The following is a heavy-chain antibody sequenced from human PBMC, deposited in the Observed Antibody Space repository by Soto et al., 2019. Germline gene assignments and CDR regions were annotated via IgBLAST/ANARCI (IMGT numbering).Heavy chain of an antibody. CDR2: IFYSGST. D-gene: IGHD4-17*01. V-gene: IGHV4-4*02. CDR1: GGSLSSSNW. Sequence: ASETLPHTCAVSGGSLSSSNWWSWVRQPPGKALEWLGEIFYSGSTKYNPSLNSRVTISADQSKNHLSLRPSSVTAADTAVYYCVHHGGDPYHHDFWGQGILVTVSS. CDR3: VHHGGDPYHHDF. J-gene: IGHJ4*01.